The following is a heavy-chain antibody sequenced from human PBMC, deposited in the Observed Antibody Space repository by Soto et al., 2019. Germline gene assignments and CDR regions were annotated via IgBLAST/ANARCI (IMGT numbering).Heavy chain of an antibody. J-gene: IGHJ6*02. Sequence: ASVKVSCKASGYTFTSYGISWVRQAPGQGLEWMGWISAYNGNTNYAQKLQGRVTMTTDTSTSTAYMELRSLRSDDTAVYYCDSDLDCYCSAGRCYPRRHGIDVWGQGTTVTVSS. CDR3: DSDLDCYCSAGRCYPRRHGIDV. D-gene: IGHD2-15*01. V-gene: IGHV1-18*01. CDR1: GYTFTSYG. CDR2: ISAYNGNT.